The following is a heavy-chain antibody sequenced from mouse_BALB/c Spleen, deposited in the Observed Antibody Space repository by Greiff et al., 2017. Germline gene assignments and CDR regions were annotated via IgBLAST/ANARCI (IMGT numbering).Heavy chain of an antibody. CDR2: ISYSGST. D-gene: IGHD2-14*01. CDR1: GYSITSDYA. Sequence: DVHLVESGPGLVKPSQSLSLTCTVTGYSITSDYAWNWIRQFPGNKLEWMGYISYSGSTSYNPSLKSRISITRDTSKNQFFLQLNSVTTEDTATYYCARRHYRYDDDGLYAMDYWGQGTSVTVSS. CDR3: ARRHYRYDDDGLYAMDY. V-gene: IGHV3-2*02. J-gene: IGHJ4*01.